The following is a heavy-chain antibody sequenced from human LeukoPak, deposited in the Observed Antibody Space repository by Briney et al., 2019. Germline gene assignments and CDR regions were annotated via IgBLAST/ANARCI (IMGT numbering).Heavy chain of an antibody. D-gene: IGHD6-13*01. CDR3: TRYSSSWYGLDAFDI. J-gene: IGHJ3*02. V-gene: IGHV3-15*01. CDR1: GFTFSNAW. CDR2: IKSKTDGGTT. Sequence: GGSLRLSCAASGFTFSNAWMSWVRQAPGKGLEWVGRIKSKTDGGTTDYAAPVKGRFTISRDDSKNTLYLQMNSLKTEDTAAYYCTRYSSSWYGLDAFDIWGQGTMVTVSS.